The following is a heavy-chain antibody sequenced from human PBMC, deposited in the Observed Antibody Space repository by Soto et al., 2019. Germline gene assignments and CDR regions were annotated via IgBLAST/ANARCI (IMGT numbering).Heavy chain of an antibody. V-gene: IGHV4-31*03. Sequence: PSETLSLTCTVSGGSISSGGYYWSWIRQHPGKGLEWIGYIYYSGSTYYNPSLKSRVTISVDTSKNQFSLKLSSVTAADTAVYYCASFGGSPSYYYYYGMDVWGQGTTVTVSS. J-gene: IGHJ6*02. CDR2: IYYSGST. CDR3: ASFGGSPSYYYYYGMDV. D-gene: IGHD3-16*01. CDR1: GGSISSGGYY.